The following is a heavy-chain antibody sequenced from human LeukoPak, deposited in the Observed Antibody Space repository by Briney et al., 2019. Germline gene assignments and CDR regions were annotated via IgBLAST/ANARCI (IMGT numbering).Heavy chain of an antibody. V-gene: IGHV4-34*01. CDR3: ARFPMVAVAYRYYYMDV. CDR2: INHSGST. J-gene: IGHJ6*03. CDR1: GESFSAYY. Sequence: SETLSLTCAVYGESFSAYYWTWIRQPPGKGLEWIGEINHSGSTNYNPSLKSRVTMSVDTSKNQFSLKLGSVTAADTAVYYCARFPMVAVAYRYYYMDVWGKGTTVTVSS. D-gene: IGHD3-22*01.